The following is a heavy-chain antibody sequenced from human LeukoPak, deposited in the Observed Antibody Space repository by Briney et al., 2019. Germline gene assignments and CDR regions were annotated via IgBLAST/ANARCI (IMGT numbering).Heavy chain of an antibody. CDR2: IIPIFGTA. D-gene: IGHD3-10*01. CDR1: GGAFSSYA. V-gene: IGHV1-69*13. J-gene: IGHJ3*02. Sequence: SVKVSCKASGGAFSSYAISWVRQAPGQGLEWMGGIIPIFGTANYAQKFQGRVTITADESTSTAYMELSSLRSEDTAVYYCARVSSGATDAFDIWGQGTMVTVSS. CDR3: ARVSSGATDAFDI.